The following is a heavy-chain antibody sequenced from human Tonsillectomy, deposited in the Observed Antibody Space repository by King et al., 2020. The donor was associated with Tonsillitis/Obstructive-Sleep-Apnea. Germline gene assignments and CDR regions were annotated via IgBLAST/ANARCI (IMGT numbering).Heavy chain of an antibody. J-gene: IGHJ4*02. Sequence: VQLVESGGGVVQPGRSLRLSCAASGFTFSSYGMHWVRQAPGKGLEWVALIWFDGSNEYYEDSVKGRFTISRDNSKSTLYLQMNSLKAEDTAVYYCARGRRGVPGPSFLDHWGQGTLVTVSS. D-gene: IGHD3-3*01. CDR2: IWFDGSNE. CDR3: ARGRRGVPGPSFLDH. CDR1: GFTFSSYG. V-gene: IGHV3-33*01.